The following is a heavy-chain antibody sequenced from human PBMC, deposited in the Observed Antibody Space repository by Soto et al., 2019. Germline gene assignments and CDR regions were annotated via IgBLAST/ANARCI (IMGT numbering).Heavy chain of an antibody. Sequence: GAAVKVSCKASGYTFTSYYMHWVRQAPGQGLEWMGIINPSGGSTSYAQKFQGRVTMTRDTSTSTVYMELSSLRSEDTAVYYCARDIRYSSGWYNGYYFDYWGQGTLVTVSS. CDR1: GYTFTSYY. V-gene: IGHV1-46*01. CDR2: INPSGGST. D-gene: IGHD6-19*01. CDR3: ARDIRYSSGWYNGYYFDY. J-gene: IGHJ4*02.